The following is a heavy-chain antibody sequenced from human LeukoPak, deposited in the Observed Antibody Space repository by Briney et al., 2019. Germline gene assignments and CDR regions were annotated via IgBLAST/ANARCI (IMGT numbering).Heavy chain of an antibody. V-gene: IGHV4-61*01. CDR2: IYYSGST. CDR1: GYSISSGYY. D-gene: IGHD3/OR15-3a*01. Sequence: SETLSLTCTVSGYSISSGYYWGWIRQPPGKGLEWIGYIYYSGSTNYNPSLKSRVTISVDTSKNQFSLKLSSVTAADTAVYYCAMGVDWGPFDYWGQGTLVTVSS. J-gene: IGHJ4*02. CDR3: AMGVDWGPFDY.